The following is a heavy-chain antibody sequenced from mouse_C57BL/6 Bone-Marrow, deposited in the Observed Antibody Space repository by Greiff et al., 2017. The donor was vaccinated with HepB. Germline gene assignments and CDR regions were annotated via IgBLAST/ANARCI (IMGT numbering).Heavy chain of an antibody. CDR3: TRDEDYYGSPYPSEGGHPRHYAMDY. J-gene: IGHJ4*01. CDR2: ISSGGDYI. D-gene: IGHD1-1*01. V-gene: IGHV5-9-1*02. CDR1: GFTFSSYA. Sequence: EVNLVESGEGLVKPGGSLKLSCAASGFTFSSYAMSWVRQTPEKRLEWVAYISSGGDYIYYADTVKGRFTISRDNARNTLYLQMSSLKSEDTAMYYCTRDEDYYGSPYPSEGGHPRHYAMDYWGQGTSVTVSS.